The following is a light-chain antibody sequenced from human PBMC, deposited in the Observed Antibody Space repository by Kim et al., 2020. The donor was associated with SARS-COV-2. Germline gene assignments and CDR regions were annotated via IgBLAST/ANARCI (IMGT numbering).Light chain of an antibody. CDR1: QSIGSH. CDR3: QHSYSVPFT. J-gene: IGKJ3*01. V-gene: IGKV1-39*01. CDR2: AGS. Sequence: DIQMTQSPSSLSASVGDRITISCRASQSIGSHLNWYQRKPGKAPNLLIYAGSSLQSGVSSRFSGSGSGTDFTLTITSLQREDFATYFCQHSYSVPFTFGPGTKVDIK.